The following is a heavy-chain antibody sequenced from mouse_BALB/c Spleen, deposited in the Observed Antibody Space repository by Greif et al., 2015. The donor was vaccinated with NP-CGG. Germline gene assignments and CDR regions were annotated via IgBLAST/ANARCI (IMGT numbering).Heavy chain of an antibody. D-gene: IGHD2-12*01. J-gene: IGHJ4*01. CDR3: ARKSTYDVGAMDY. Sequence: VQLQQSGAELVRPGASVKLPCKASGYSFTGYWMNWVKQRPGQGLEWIGMIHPSDSETRLNQKFKDKATLTVDKSSSTAYMQRSSPTSEDSAVHYCARKSTYDVGAMDYWGQGTSVTVSS. CDR1: GYSFTGYW. CDR2: IHPSDSET. V-gene: IGHV1-61*01.